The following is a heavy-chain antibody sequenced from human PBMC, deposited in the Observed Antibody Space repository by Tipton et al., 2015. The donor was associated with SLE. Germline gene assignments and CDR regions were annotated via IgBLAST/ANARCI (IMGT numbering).Heavy chain of an antibody. Sequence: TLSLTCTVSGGSISSSSYYWGWIRQPPGKGLEWIGSIYYSGSTYYNPSLKSRVTISVDTSKNQFSLKLSSVTAADTAVYYCARDLGLLGFDYWGQGTLVTVSS. CDR3: ARDLGLLGFDY. V-gene: IGHV4-39*07. CDR2: IYYSGST. D-gene: IGHD3/OR15-3a*01. CDR1: GGSISSSSYY. J-gene: IGHJ4*02.